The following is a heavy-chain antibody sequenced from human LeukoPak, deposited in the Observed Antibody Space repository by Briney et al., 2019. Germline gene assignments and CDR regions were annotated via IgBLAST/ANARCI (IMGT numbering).Heavy chain of an antibody. J-gene: IGHJ5*02. CDR2: INHSGST. CDR1: GVSISSYY. V-gene: IGHV4-4*07. CDR3: ARPTSERRVADMKGWFDP. Sequence: SETLSLTCTVSGVSISSYYWSWIRQPAGKGLEWIGRINHSGSTYYNPSLKSRVTISVDTSKNQFSLKLSSVTAADTAVYYCARPTSERRVADMKGWFDPWGQGTLVTVSS. D-gene: IGHD6-19*01.